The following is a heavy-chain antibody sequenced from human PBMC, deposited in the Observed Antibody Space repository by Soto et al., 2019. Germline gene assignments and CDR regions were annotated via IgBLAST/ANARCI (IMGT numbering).Heavy chain of an antibody. Sequence: GGSLRLSCAASGFTFSGSAMHWVRQASGKGLEWVGRIRSKANSYATAYAASVKGRFTISRDDSKNTAYLQMNSLKTEDTAVYYCTSIYSGYDQWGVDDAFDIWGQGTMVTVSS. CDR3: TSIYSGYDQWGVDDAFDI. CDR1: GFTFSGSA. D-gene: IGHD5-12*01. J-gene: IGHJ3*02. CDR2: IRSKANSYAT. V-gene: IGHV3-73*01.